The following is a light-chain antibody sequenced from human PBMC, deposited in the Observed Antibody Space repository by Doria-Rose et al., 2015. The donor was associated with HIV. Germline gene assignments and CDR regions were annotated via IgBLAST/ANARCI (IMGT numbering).Light chain of an antibody. CDR2: DGS. J-gene: IGKJ1*01. Sequence: TQSPGTLSLSPEERATLSCRANQSFSSTYLAWYQQKPGQAPSLLIYDGSTRATGIPDRFSASGSGTDFTLTINRLEPEDFALYYCHQYGTSWTFGQGTKVEI. V-gene: IGKV3-20*01. CDR3: HQYGTSWT. CDR1: QSFSSTY.